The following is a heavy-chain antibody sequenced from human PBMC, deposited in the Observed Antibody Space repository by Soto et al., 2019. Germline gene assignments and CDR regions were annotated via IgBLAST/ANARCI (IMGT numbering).Heavy chain of an antibody. CDR2: ISAYNGNT. CDR3: ATTTPPYGTNGVCYPFFD. V-gene: IGHV1-18*01. Sequence: ASVKVSCKASGYTFTSYGISWVRQAPGQGLEWMGWISAYNGNTNYAQKLQGRVTMTTDTSTSTAYMELRSLRSDDTAVYYCATTTPPYGTNGVCYPFFDYGGKEP. D-gene: IGHD2-8*01. J-gene: IGHJ4*01. CDR1: GYTFTSYG.